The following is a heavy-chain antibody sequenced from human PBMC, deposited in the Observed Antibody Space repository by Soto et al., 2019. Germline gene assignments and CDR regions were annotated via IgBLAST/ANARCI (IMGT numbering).Heavy chain of an antibody. Sequence: WASVKVSCKPSGDNFKKNVFTWVRQAPGQGLEWMGGTIPALGKTHYIEKFQGRVTITVDDATRTVYMEVRDLTAEDTAIYYCARGPFRPSAMDVWGQGTTVTVSS. D-gene: IGHD3-10*01. CDR2: TIPALGKT. CDR1: GDNFKKNV. CDR3: ARGPFRPSAMDV. V-gene: IGHV1-69*10. J-gene: IGHJ6*02.